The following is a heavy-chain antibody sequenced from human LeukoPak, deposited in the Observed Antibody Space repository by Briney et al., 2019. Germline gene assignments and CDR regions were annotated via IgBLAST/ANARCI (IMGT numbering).Heavy chain of an antibody. J-gene: IGHJ4*02. CDR1: GFTVSSNY. V-gene: IGHV3-53*01. CDR2: IYSGGST. D-gene: IGHD3-10*01. Sequence: GGSLRLSCAASGFTVSSNYMSWVRQAPGKGLEWVSVIYSGGSTYYADSVKGRFTISRDNSKSTLYIQMNSLRAEDTAVYYCARSFWWFGEFSPFDYWGQGTLVTVSS. CDR3: ARSFWWFGEFSPFDY.